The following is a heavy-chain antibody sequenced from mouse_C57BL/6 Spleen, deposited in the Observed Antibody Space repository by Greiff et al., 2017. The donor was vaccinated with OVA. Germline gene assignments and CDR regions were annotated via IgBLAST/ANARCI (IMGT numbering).Heavy chain of an antibody. CDR1: GYTFTSYW. CDR3: AKPTAYGNYDD. D-gene: IGHD2-1*01. Sequence: QVQLQQPGAELVRPGSSVKLSCKASGYTFTSYWMDWVKQRPGQGLEWIGHIYPSDSETPYNQKFQDQATLTVAQSSSPAYMQLSSLTSEDSAVYYWAKPTAYGNYDDWSQGTTLTVSS. CDR2: IYPSDSET. V-gene: IGHV1-61*01. J-gene: IGHJ2*01.